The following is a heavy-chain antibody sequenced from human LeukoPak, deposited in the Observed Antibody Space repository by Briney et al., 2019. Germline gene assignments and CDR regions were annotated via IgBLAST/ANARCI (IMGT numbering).Heavy chain of an antibody. J-gene: IGHJ4*02. CDR2: ISSSGSTM. CDR3: ARDFRERAMVDY. CDR1: GFTFSDYY. Sequence: GGSLRLSCAASGFTFSDYYMSWIRQAPGKGLEWVSYISSSGSTMYYADSVKGRFTISRDNAKNSLYLQMNSLRAEDTAVYFCARDFRERAMVDYWGQGTLVTVSS. V-gene: IGHV3-11*01. D-gene: IGHD5-18*01.